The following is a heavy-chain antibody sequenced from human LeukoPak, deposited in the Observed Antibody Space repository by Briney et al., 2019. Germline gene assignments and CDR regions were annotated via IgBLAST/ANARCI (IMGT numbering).Heavy chain of an antibody. V-gene: IGHV3-48*04. CDR1: GFTFSDYS. Sequence: QPGGSLRLSCAGSGFTFSDYSMNWVRQAPGKGLEWTSYITSSSSIIQYADSVKGRFTISRDNAKNSLYLQMSSLRADDTAMYYCASDRVGWGQGTLVTVSS. CDR3: ASDRVG. J-gene: IGHJ4*02. CDR2: ITSSSSII.